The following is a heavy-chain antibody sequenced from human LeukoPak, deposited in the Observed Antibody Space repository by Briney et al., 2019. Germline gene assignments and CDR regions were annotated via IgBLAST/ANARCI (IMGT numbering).Heavy chain of an antibody. Sequence: GGSLRLSCAASGFTFSLYTMNWVRQAPGKGLEWVSYINDDSSDIHYAGSVRGRFTTSRDDARKTLYLQLSSLRVEDTAVYCARDTFQPGLIDSWGQGTLVTVSS. D-gene: IGHD2-2*01. CDR3: ARDTFQPGLIDS. CDR1: GFTFSLYT. CDR2: INDDSSDI. J-gene: IGHJ4*02. V-gene: IGHV3-21*05.